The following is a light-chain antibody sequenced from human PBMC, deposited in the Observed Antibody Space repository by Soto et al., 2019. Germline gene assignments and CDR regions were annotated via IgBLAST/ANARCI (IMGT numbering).Light chain of an antibody. Sequence: DNQMTQSPSTLSASVGDRVTITCRASQSISSWLAWYQQKPGKAPKLLIYKASSLESGGPSRFSASESGTEFAHTISSLQPDEFASYYCQQYNNYPWSFGQGTKVEIK. V-gene: IGKV1-5*03. CDR2: KAS. CDR3: QQYNNYPWS. CDR1: QSISSW. J-gene: IGKJ1*01.